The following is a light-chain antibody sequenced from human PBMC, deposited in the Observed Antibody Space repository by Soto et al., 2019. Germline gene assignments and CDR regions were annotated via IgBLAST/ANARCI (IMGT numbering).Light chain of an antibody. V-gene: IGKV4-1*01. CDR2: WAF. CDR3: QQYYITPLT. Sequence: DIVMTQSPDSLAVSLGERATINCKSSQSVLSSSNNKNYLAWYQQKAGQPPKLLIYWAFTRESGVPDRFSGSESGTDFTLTISSLQAEDVAVYYCQQYYITPLTFGGGTKVEIK. J-gene: IGKJ4*01. CDR1: QSVLSSSNNKNY.